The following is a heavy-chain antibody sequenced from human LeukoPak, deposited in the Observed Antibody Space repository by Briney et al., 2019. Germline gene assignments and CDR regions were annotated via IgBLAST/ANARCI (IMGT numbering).Heavy chain of an antibody. J-gene: IGHJ6*03. CDR3: ARGARSYYGSGRGWYYYYMDV. D-gene: IGHD3-10*01. Sequence: SETLSLTCAVYGGSFSGYYWSWIRQPPGKGLEWIGEINRSGSTNYNPSLKSRITISVDTSKNQFSLKLSSVTAADTAVYYCARGARSYYGSGRGWYYYYMDVWGKGTTVTVS. CDR1: GGSFSGYY. CDR2: INRSGST. V-gene: IGHV4-34*01.